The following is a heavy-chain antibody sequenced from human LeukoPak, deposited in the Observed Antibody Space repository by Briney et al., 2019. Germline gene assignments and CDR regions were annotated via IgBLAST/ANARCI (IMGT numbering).Heavy chain of an antibody. J-gene: IGHJ6*03. Sequence: GASVKVSCKASGYTCTSYDINWVRQATGQGLEWMGWMNPNSGNTGYAQKCQGRVTMTRNTSISTAYMELSSLRSEDTAVYYCARGSYSSSSGNYYYYYMDVWGKGTTVTVSS. V-gene: IGHV1-8*01. D-gene: IGHD6-6*01. CDR1: GYTCTSYD. CDR3: ARGSYSSSSGNYYYYYMDV. CDR2: MNPNSGNT.